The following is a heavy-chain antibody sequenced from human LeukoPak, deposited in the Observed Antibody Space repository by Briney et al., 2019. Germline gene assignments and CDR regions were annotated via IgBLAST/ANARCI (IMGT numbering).Heavy chain of an antibody. V-gene: IGHV3-7*03. CDR2: IKEDGSEK. CDR1: GFNFGEFW. D-gene: IGHD3-22*01. J-gene: IGHJ4*02. Sequence: GGSLRLSCAASGFNFGEFWMAWVRQTPGKGLEWVADIKEDGSEKFYVDSVKGRFTISRDNSKNTLYLQMNSLRAEDTAVYYCAKKGYYDGSGYYMYYFDHWGQGTLVTVSS. CDR3: AKKGYYDGSGYYMYYFDH.